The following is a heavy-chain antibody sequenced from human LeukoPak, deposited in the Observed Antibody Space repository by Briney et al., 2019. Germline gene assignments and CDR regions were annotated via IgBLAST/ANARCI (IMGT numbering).Heavy chain of an antibody. CDR1: GYTFTGYY. CDR2: INPNRVGT. V-gene: IGHV1-2*02. CDR3: AKDLDLDIAAAGRD. Sequence: ASVKVSCKASGYTFTGYYMHWVRQAPGQGLEWMGWINPNRVGTNYAQKFQGRVTITRDTSISTAYMELSRLRSDDTAVYYCAKDLDLDIAAAGRDWGQGTLVTVSS. D-gene: IGHD6-13*01. J-gene: IGHJ4*02.